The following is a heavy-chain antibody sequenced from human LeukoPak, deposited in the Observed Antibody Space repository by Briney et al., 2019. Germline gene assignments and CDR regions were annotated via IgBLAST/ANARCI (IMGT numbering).Heavy chain of an antibody. D-gene: IGHD3-22*01. CDR1: GFTFKNYA. CDR2: TYTGGNS. CDR3: ARGGRGSAAVVAPRSFDI. Sequence: GGSLRLSCVASGFTFKNYAMNWARQAPGKGLEWVSVTYTGGNSYYADSVKGRFIISRDISKNTLYLQMNSLRAEDSALYYCARGGRGSAAVVAPRSFDIWGQGTMVTVSS. V-gene: IGHV3-53*01. J-gene: IGHJ3*02.